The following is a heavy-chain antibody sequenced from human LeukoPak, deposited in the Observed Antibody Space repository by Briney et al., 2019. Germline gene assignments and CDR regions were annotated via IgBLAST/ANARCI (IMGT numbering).Heavy chain of an antibody. J-gene: IGHJ5*02. CDR3: ARHEDSSGYSNWFDP. V-gene: IGHV4-39*01. CDR2: IYYSGST. CDR1: GGSINTRSYY. D-gene: IGHD3-22*01. Sequence: SETLSLTCSVSGGSINTRSYYWGWIRQPPGKGLEWIGSIYYSGSTYYNPSLKSRVSISVDASKNQFSLNVRSVTAADTAVYYCARHEDSSGYSNWFDPWSQGTLVTVSS.